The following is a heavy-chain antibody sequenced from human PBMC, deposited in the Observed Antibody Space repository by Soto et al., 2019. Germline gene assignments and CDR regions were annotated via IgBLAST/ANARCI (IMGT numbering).Heavy chain of an antibody. CDR2: INAGNGNT. CDR1: GGAFSSYA. Sequence: ASVKVSCKASGGAFSSYAISWVRQAPGQGLEWMGGINAGNGNTKYSQKFQGRVTITRDTSASTAYMELSSLRSEDTAVYYCATDLQADYWGQGTLVTVSS. CDR3: ATDLQADY. J-gene: IGHJ4*02. V-gene: IGHV1-3*01.